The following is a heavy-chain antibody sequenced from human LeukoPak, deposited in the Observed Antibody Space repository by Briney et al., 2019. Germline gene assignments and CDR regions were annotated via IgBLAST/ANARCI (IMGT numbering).Heavy chain of an antibody. CDR1: GYTFTGYY. V-gene: IGHV1-2*06. Sequence: GASVKVSCKASGYTFTGYYMHWVRQAPGQGLEWMGRINPNSGGTNYAQKFQGRVTMTRDTSISTAYMELSRLRSDDTAVYYCARESSGSVYNWFDPWGQGTLVTVSS. D-gene: IGHD3-22*01. CDR3: ARESSGSVYNWFDP. CDR2: INPNSGGT. J-gene: IGHJ5*02.